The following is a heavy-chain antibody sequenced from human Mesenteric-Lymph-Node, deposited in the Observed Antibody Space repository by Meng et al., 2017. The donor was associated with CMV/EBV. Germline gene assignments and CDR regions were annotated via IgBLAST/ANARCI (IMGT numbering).Heavy chain of an antibody. V-gene: IGHV1-2*02. J-gene: IGHJ6*02. CDR3: ARRSQKYYYYYGMDV. CDR2: INPNSGDT. Sequence: ASVKVSCKASGYTFTGYYMHWVRQAPGQELEWMGWINPNSGDTNYAQKFQGRVTMTRDTSISTAYMELSSLRSEDTAVYYCARRSQKYYYYYGMDVWGQGTTVTVSS. CDR1: GYTFTGYY.